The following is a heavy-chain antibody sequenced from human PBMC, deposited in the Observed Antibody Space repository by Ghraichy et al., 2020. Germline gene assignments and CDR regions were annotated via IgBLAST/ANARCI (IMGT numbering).Heavy chain of an antibody. V-gene: IGHV3-21*01. J-gene: IGHJ6*03. CDR1: GFTFSSYS. D-gene: IGHD2-2*01. CDR2: ISSSSSYI. Sequence: GGSLRLSCAASGFTFSSYSMNWVRQAPGKGLEWVSSISSSSSYIYYADSVKGRFTISRDNAKNSLYLQMNSLRAEDTAVYYCARFPLDRYCSSTSCYGSYYYYYMDVWGKGTTVTVSS. CDR3: ARFPLDRYCSSTSCYGSYYYYYMDV.